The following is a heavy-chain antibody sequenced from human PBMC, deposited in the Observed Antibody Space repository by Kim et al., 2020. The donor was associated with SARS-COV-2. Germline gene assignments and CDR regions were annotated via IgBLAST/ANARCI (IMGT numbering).Heavy chain of an antibody. CDR3: ARDDSLGGFDY. D-gene: IGHD7-27*01. CDR1: GDSITSGGYY. V-gene: IGHV4-31*03. CDR2: IYYGGNT. Sequence: SETLSLTCTVSGDSITSGGYYWNWIRQQPWKGLEWIGSIYYGGNTHYIPSLKSRLTISVDTSKNHFSLNLNSATAADTAVYYCARDDSLGGFDYWGQGILVTVSA. J-gene: IGHJ4*02.